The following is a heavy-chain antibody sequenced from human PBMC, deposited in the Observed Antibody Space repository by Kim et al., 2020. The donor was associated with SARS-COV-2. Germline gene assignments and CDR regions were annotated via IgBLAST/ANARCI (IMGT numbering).Heavy chain of an antibody. D-gene: IGHD1-26*01. CDR1: GGSISSYY. J-gene: IGHJ3*02. CDR3: ARVPRFRSRGPEPRLYAFDI. V-gene: IGHV4-59*01. CDR2: IYYSGST. Sequence: SETLSLTCTVSGGSISSYYWSWIRQPPGKGLEWIGYIYYSGSTNYNPSLKSRVTISVDTSKNQFSLKLSSVTAADTAVYYCARVPRFRSRGPEPRLYAFDIWGQGTMVTVSS.